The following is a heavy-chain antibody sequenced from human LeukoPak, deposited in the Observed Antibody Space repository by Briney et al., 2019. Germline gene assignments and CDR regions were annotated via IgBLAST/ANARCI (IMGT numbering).Heavy chain of an antibody. J-gene: IGHJ6*02. CDR1: GYTFTSYD. V-gene: IGHV1-8*01. CDR2: MSPNSGDT. Sequence: ASVKVSCKASGYTFTSYDFNWVRQATGQRPEWMGWMSPNSGDTGYAQKFQDRVTMTRNTSISTAYMELSSLRSDDTAVYYCARSTGRALYYYYYGMDVWGQGTTVTVSS. D-gene: IGHD5/OR15-5a*01. CDR3: ARSTGRALYYYYYGMDV.